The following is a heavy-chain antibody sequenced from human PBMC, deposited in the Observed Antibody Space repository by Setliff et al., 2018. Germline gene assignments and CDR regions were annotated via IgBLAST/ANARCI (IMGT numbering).Heavy chain of an antibody. CDR1: GFSISSGYY. V-gene: IGHV4-38-2*01. J-gene: IGHJ5*02. CDR2: IHHSGKA. CDR3: ARAHTWSLPNDNSGYPGWFDP. D-gene: IGHD3-22*01. Sequence: LSLTCAVSGFSISSGYYWGWIRQPPGKGLEWIVNIHHSGKAYYNPSLKSRVTMSVDASKNHVSLKLSSVTAADTAVYYCARAHTWSLPNDNSGYPGWFDPWGQGTLVTVSS.